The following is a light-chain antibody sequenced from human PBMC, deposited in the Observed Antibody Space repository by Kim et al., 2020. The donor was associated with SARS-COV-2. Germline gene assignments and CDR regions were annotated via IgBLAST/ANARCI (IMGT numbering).Light chain of an antibody. CDR3: QQRSNWPRGLT. J-gene: IGKJ4*01. CDR2: DAT. CDR1: QSVSNY. V-gene: IGKV3-11*01. Sequence: PGARAPLSCRASQSVSNYLAWYQHKPGQAPRLLIFDATNRATGIPARFSGSGSGTDFTLTISTLEPEDFAVYYCQQRSNWPRGLTFGGGTKLEI.